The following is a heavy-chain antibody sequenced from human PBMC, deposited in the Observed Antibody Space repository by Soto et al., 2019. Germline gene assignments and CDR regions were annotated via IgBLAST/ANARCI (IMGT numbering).Heavy chain of an antibody. D-gene: IGHD2-15*01. CDR3: TSGGSQAHYYYYYMDV. V-gene: IGHV3-49*03. Sequence: PGGSLRLSCTASGFTFGDYAMSWFRQAPGKGLEWVGFIRSKAYGGTTEYAASVKGRFTISRDDSKSIAYLQMNSLKTEDTAVYYCTSGGSQAHYYYYYMDVWGKGTTVTVSS. J-gene: IGHJ6*03. CDR1: GFTFGDYA. CDR2: IRSKAYGGTT.